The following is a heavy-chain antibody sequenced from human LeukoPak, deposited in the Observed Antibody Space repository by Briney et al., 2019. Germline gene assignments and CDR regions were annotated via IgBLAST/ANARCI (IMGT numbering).Heavy chain of an antibody. Sequence: SETLSLTCAVSGGSISSGTYSWSWIRQPPGKGLEWIGYIYYSGTTYYNPSLKSRVTISVDTSKNQFSLKLSSVTAADTAVYYCASRYYYDSSGYYYNWGQGTLVTVSS. CDR1: GGSISSGTYS. CDR3: ASRYYYDSSGYYYN. V-gene: IGHV4-30-4*07. D-gene: IGHD3-22*01. CDR2: IYYSGTT. J-gene: IGHJ4*02.